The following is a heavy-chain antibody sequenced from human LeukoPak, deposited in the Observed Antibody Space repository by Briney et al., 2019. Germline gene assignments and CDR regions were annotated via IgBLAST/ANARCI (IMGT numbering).Heavy chain of an antibody. CDR3: ARDRMSYCSGGSCYEDWFDP. D-gene: IGHD2-15*01. J-gene: IGHJ5*02. V-gene: IGHV4-61*01. CDR1: GGSVSSGSYY. CDR2: SYYSGST. Sequence: PSETLSLTCTVSGGSVSSGSYYWSWIRQPPGKGLEWIGYSYYSGSTNYNPSLKSRVTISVDTSKNQFSLKLSSVTAADTAVYYCARDRMSYCSGGSCYEDWFDPWGQGTLVTVSS.